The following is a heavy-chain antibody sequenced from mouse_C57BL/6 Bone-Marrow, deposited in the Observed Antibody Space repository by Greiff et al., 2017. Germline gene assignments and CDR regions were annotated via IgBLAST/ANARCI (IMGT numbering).Heavy chain of an antibody. CDR3: VVITTVVYYYAMDY. V-gene: IGHV1-69*01. J-gene: IGHJ4*01. CDR1: GYTFTSYW. D-gene: IGHD1-1*01. CDR2: IDPSDSYT. Sequence: VQLQQPGAELVMPGASVKLSCKASGYTFTSYWMHWVKQRPGQGLEWIGEIDPSDSYTNYNQQFKGKSTLTVDKSSSTASMQLSSLTSEDSAVYYCVVITTVVYYYAMDYWGQGTSVTVSS.